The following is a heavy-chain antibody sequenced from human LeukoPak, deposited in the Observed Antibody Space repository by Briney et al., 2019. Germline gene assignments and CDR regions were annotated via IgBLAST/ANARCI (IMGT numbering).Heavy chain of an antibody. V-gene: IGHV3-53*04. CDR3: ARDNGVFYYGMGV. J-gene: IGHJ6*02. CDR1: GFTVSSNY. D-gene: IGHD3-10*01. CDR2: IYSGGST. Sequence: GGSLRLSCAASGFTVSSNYMSWVRQAPGKGLEWVSVIYSGGSTYYADSVKGRFTISRHNCKNTLYLQMNSLRAEDTAVYYCARDNGVFYYGMGVWGQGTTVTVSS.